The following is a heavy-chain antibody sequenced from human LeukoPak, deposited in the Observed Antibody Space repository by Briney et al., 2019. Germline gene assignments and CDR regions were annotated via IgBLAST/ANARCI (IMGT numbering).Heavy chain of an antibody. CDR1: GGSISSYY. J-gene: IGHJ4*02. V-gene: IGHV4-59*08. D-gene: IGHD5-18*01. CDR3: ARQLGYSYGFPFDY. Sequence: SETLSLTCTVSGGSISSYYWSWIRQPPGKGLEWIGYIHYSGSTNYNPSLKSRVTISVDTSKNQFSLKLSSVTAADTAVYSCARQLGYSYGFPFDYWGQGTLVTVSS. CDR2: IHYSGST.